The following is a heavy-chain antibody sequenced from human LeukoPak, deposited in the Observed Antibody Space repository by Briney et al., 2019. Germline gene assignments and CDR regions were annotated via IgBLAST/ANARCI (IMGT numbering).Heavy chain of an antibody. Sequence: ASVKVSCKASGYTFTHYYMHWVRQAPGQGLEWMGIINPSGGSTSYAQKFQGRVTMTRDTSTSTVYMELSSLRSDDTAVYYCARATWYGGNPSGAFDIWGQGTMVTVSS. V-gene: IGHV1-46*01. CDR1: GYTFTHYY. CDR3: ARATWYGGNPSGAFDI. J-gene: IGHJ3*02. CDR2: INPSGGST. D-gene: IGHD4/OR15-4a*01.